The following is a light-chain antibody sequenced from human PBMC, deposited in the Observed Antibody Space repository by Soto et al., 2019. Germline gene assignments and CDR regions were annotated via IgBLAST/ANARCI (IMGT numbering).Light chain of an antibody. CDR1: QTLSDY. Sequence: DIQMTQSPSTLSASVGDRVTITCRASQTLSDYLAWYQQKPGKAPKFLIYMVSTLESGVPSRFSGAGSGTEFSLTISSPQPDDFATYYCQQYKSYPWTFGQGTKVEIK. V-gene: IGKV1-5*03. J-gene: IGKJ1*01. CDR3: QQYKSYPWT. CDR2: MVS.